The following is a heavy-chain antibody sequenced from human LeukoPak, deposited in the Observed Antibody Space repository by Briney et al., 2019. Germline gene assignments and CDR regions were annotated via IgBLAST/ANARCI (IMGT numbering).Heavy chain of an antibody. D-gene: IGHD3-16*02. CDR3: ARPHNDYVWGSYRYGAFDI. V-gene: IGHV1-18*01. J-gene: IGHJ3*02. CDR2: ISAYNGNT. CDR1: GYTFTNYG. Sequence: ASVKVSCKASGYTFTNYGISWVRQAPGQGLEWMGWISAYNGNTNYAQKLQGRVTMTTDTSTSTAYMELRSLRSDDTAVYYCARPHNDYVWGSYRYGAFDIWGQGTMVTVSS.